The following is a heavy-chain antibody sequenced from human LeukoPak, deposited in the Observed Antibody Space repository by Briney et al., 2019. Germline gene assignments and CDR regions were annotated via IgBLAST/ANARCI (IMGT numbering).Heavy chain of an antibody. V-gene: IGHV1-2*02. CDR1: GYTFTNYG. CDR3: ARLGYNYGFD. Sequence: GASVKVSCKASGYTFTNYGIAWVRQAPGQGLEWMGWINPNSGGTNFAQQFQGRVTMTRDTSISTAYMELSNLKSDDTAMYYCARLGYNYGFDWGQGTLVTVSS. J-gene: IGHJ4*02. CDR2: INPNSGGT. D-gene: IGHD5-18*01.